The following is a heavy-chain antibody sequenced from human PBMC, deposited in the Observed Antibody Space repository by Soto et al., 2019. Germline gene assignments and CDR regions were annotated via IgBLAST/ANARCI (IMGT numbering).Heavy chain of an antibody. V-gene: IGHV3-48*01. CDR3: ARDGDTAMVNYYGMDV. J-gene: IGHJ6*02. CDR1: GFTLSSYS. CDR2: INSGSTTI. D-gene: IGHD5-18*01. Sequence: TGGSLRLSCAASGFTLSSYSMNWVRQAPGKGLEWVSYINSGSTTIYYADSVKGRFTISRDNAKNSLYLQMNSLRSEDTAVYYCARDGDTAMVNYYGMDVWGQGTTVTVSS.